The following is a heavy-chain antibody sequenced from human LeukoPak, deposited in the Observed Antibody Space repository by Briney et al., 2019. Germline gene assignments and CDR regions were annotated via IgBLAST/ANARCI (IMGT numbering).Heavy chain of an antibody. CDR2: ISYDGSNK. V-gene: IGHV3-30-3*01. CDR3: ARDPSYDSSGYYDFDY. D-gene: IGHD3-22*01. J-gene: IGHJ4*02. Sequence: PGRSLRLSCAASGFTFSSYAMHWVRQAPGKGLEWVAVISYDGSNKYYADSVKGRFTISRDNSKNTLYLQMNSLRAEDTAVYYCARDPSYDSSGYYDFDYWGQGTLVTVSS. CDR1: GFTFSSYA.